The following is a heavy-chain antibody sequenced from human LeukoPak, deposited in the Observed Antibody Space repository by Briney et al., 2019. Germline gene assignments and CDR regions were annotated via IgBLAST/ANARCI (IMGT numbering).Heavy chain of an antibody. CDR2: ISGNGANK. J-gene: IGHJ5*02. D-gene: IGHD4/OR15-4a*01. Sequence: GGSLRLSCAASGFTLNTYAMTWVRQGPGKGLEWVSAISGNGANKFYADSVKGRYTISRDKSKNTLYLQMNSLRVEDTALYYCAKGLGALDLWGQGTLVTVSS. V-gene: IGHV3-23*01. CDR1: GFTLNTYA. CDR3: AKGLGALDL.